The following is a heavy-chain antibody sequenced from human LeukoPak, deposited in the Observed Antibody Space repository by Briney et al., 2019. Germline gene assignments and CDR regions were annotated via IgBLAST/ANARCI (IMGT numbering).Heavy chain of an antibody. V-gene: IGHV4-39*07. J-gene: IGHJ6*03. CDR1: GGSISSSSYY. CDR3: ARTTVGGSYYYYYYMDV. CDR2: INHSGST. Sequence: SETLSLTCTVSGGSISSSSYYWGWIRQPPGKGLEWIGEINHSGSTNYNPSLKSRVTISVDTSKNQFSLKLSSVTAADTAVYYCARTTVGGSYYYYYYMDVWGKGTTVTVSS. D-gene: IGHD1-26*01.